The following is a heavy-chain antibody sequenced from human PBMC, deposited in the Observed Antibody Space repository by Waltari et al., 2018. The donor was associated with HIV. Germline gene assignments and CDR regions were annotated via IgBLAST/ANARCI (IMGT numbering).Heavy chain of an antibody. CDR1: GYSISSGYY. D-gene: IGHD3-10*01. J-gene: IGHJ6*02. Sequence: QVQLQESGPGLVKPSETLSLTCAVSGYSISSGYYWGWIRQPPGKGLEWVGSSYHSGSTYYNPSLKSRVTISVDTSKNQFSLKLSSVTAADTAVYYCARYYGSGSYGYGMDVWGQGTTVTVSS. CDR2: SYHSGST. V-gene: IGHV4-38-2*01. CDR3: ARYYGSGSYGYGMDV.